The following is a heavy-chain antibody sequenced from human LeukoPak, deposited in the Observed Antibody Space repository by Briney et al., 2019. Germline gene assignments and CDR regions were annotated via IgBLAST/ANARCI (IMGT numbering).Heavy chain of an antibody. V-gene: IGHV3-23*01. CDR3: AKDDRIQTRRYSYNY. Sequence: GGSLRLSCAASGFTFSSDAMRWVRQAPGKGLEWVSTISGSGGSTSYADSVKGRFTISRDNSKNTLFLQMNSLRAEDTAVYYCAKDDRIQTRRYSYNYWGQGTLVTVSS. CDR1: GFTFSSDA. J-gene: IGHJ4*02. D-gene: IGHD5-18*01. CDR2: ISGSGGST.